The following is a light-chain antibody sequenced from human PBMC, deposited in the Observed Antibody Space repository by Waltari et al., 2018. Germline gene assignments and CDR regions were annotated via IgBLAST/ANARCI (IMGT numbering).Light chain of an antibody. V-gene: IGKV1-9*01. J-gene: IGKJ2*03. CDR2: TAS. CDR1: QGISAY. Sequence: DIQLTQSPSFLSASVGDRVTITCRASQGISAYLAWYQQKPGKAPNLLLYTASTLQSGVPSRFSGSGAGTEFTLTISSLQPEDFATYYCQQLNSYPRSFGQGTKLEIK. CDR3: QQLNSYPRS.